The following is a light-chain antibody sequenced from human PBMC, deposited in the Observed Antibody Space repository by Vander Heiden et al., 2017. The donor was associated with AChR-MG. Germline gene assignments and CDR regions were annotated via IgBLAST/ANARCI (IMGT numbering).Light chain of an antibody. Sequence: ETVMTQSPSTLSVSPGARATLSCRASRGVSSHLAWYQQKPGQAPRLLMYGASTRATGIPARFSGSGSGTEFTLTISSLQSEDFAVYYCQQYNNGPLTFGGGTKLEIK. V-gene: IGKV3-15*01. J-gene: IGKJ4*01. CDR2: GAS. CDR1: RGVSSH. CDR3: QQYNNGPLT.